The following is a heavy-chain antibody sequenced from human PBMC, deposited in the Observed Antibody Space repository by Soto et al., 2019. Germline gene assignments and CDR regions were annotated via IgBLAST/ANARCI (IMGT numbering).Heavy chain of an antibody. CDR1: GYTFTSYD. V-gene: IGHV1-8*01. Sequence: ASVKVSCKASGYTFTSYDINWVRQATGQGLEWMGWMNPNSGNTGYAQKFQGRVTMTRNTSISTAYMELSSLRSEDTAVYYCARGLSHHYDILTGYYHNWGQGTLVTVSS. J-gene: IGHJ4*02. CDR3: ARGLSHHYDILTGYYHN. D-gene: IGHD3-9*01. CDR2: MNPNSGNT.